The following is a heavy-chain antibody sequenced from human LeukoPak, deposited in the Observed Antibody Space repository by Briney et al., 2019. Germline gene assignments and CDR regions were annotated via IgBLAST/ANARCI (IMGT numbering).Heavy chain of an antibody. CDR2: SNPNSSGA. CDR3: AGGSGASGITFWYY. V-gene: IGHV1-2*02. D-gene: IGHD3-3*01. Sequence: APLKGSSKASGYTLTGYYIHGVRQAPGHGLECMGWSNPNSSGADYAQEFQGRVTMTRDTSISTAYMELSRLGSDDTAVDYCAGGSGASGITFWYYWGQGTLVTVSS. J-gene: IGHJ4*02. CDR1: GYTLTGYY.